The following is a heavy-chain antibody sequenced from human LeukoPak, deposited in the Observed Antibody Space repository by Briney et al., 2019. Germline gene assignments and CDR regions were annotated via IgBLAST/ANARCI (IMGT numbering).Heavy chain of an antibody. Sequence: SETLSLTCTVSGGSISSSSYYWGWIRQPPGKGMEWIGSIFYSGDTYYNASLKSRVTISVDTSKKHFSLKLTSVTSADTAVYYCAKRTSGGGLFDYWGQGTLVTVSS. D-gene: IGHD3-10*01. CDR1: GGSISSSSYY. CDR3: AKRTSGGGLFDY. J-gene: IGHJ4*02. V-gene: IGHV4-39*02. CDR2: IFYSGDT.